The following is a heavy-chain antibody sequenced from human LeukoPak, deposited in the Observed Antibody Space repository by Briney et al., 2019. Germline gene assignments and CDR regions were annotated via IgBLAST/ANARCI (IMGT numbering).Heavy chain of an antibody. CDR1: GGSISSSSYY. D-gene: IGHD2-8*01. CDR2: IYYSGST. J-gene: IGHJ4*02. CDR3: ARAQLMVYADY. Sequence: SETLSLTCTVSGGSISSSSYYWGWIRQPPGKGLEWIGSIYYSGSTYYNPSLKSRVTISVDTSKNQFSLKLSSVTAADTAVYYCARAQLMVYADYWGQGTLVTVSS. V-gene: IGHV4-39*07.